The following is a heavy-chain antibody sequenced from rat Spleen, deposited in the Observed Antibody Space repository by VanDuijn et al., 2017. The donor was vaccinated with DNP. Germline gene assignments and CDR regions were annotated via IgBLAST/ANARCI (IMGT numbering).Heavy chain of an antibody. CDR3: ATSTGISLYAMDA. D-gene: IGHD1-9*01. CDR2: IIYDGSGT. V-gene: IGHV5S10*01. Sequence: EVQLVESGGNLIQPGRSLKLSCAASGFTFSDYYMAWVRQAPTKGLEWVASIIYDGSGTYYRNSVKGRFTISRDGAKSTLFLQMDSLRSEDTATYYCATSTGISLYAMDAWGQGTSVTVSS. J-gene: IGHJ4*01. CDR1: GFTFSDYY.